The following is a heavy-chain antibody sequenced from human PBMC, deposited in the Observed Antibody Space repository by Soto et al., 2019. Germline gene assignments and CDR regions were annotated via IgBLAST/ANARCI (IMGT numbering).Heavy chain of an antibody. J-gene: IGHJ6*02. CDR2: IYHSGST. CDR3: AIVSGSYYYGMDV. CDR1: GGSISSSNW. Sequence: QVQLQESGPGLVKPSGTLSLTCAVSGGSISSSNWWSWVRQPPGKGLEWIGEIYHSGSTNYNPSLKFRVTIAIDKSKNKFSLKLSSVTSADTAVYYCAIVSGSYYYGMDVWGQGTTVTVSS. V-gene: IGHV4-4*02. D-gene: IGHD1-26*01.